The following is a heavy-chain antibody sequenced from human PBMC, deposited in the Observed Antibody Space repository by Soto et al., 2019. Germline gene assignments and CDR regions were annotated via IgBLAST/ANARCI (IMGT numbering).Heavy chain of an antibody. D-gene: IGHD6-13*01. CDR2: IIPILGIA. J-gene: IGHJ6*02. V-gene: IGHV1-69*02. Sequence: QVQLVQSGAEVKKPGSSVKVSCKASGGTFSSYTISWVRQAPGQGLEWMGRIIPILGIANYAQKFQGRVTITADKSTSTAYMELSSLRSEVTAVYYCASGIAAAGRIGGGYYYYGMDVWGQGTTVTVSS. CDR1: GGTFSSYT. CDR3: ASGIAAAGRIGGGYYYYGMDV.